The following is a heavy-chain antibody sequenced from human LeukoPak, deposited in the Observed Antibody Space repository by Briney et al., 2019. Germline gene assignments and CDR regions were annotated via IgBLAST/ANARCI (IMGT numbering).Heavy chain of an antibody. CDR1: GFTFSSNA. J-gene: IGHJ4*02. D-gene: IGHD2-8*01. CDR3: AKMVREFYTISYYFDY. V-gene: IGHV3-23*01. CDR2: ISGSGSST. Sequence: GGSLRLSCAASGFTFSSNAMNWVRQAPGQGLEWVSVISGSGSSTYYADSVKGRSTISRDNSKNTLYLQMNSLRADDTAVYYCAKMVREFYTISYYFDYWGQGTLVTVSS.